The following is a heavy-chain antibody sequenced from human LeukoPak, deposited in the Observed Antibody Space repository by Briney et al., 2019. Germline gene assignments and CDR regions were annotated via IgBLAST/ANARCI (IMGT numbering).Heavy chain of an antibody. CDR3: ARVAYYYGSGSYYKGYYFDY. CDR1: GVSFSGYY. Sequence: SETLSLTCAVYGVSFSGYYWSWIRQPPGKGLEWIGEINHSGSTNYNPSLKSRVTISVDTSKNQFSLKLSSVTAADTAVYYCARVAYYYGSGSYYKGYYFDYWGQGTLVTVSS. D-gene: IGHD3-10*01. V-gene: IGHV4-34*01. J-gene: IGHJ4*02. CDR2: INHSGST.